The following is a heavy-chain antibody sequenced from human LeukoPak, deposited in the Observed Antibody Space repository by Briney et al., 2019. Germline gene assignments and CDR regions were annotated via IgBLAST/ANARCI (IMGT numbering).Heavy chain of an antibody. CDR1: GGTFSSYA. J-gene: IGHJ3*02. D-gene: IGHD2-2*01. CDR2: IIPIFGTA. Sequence: GASVTVSCKASGGTFSSYAISWVRQAPGQGLEGMGGIIPIFGTANYAQKFQGRVTITTDESTSTAYMELSSLRSEDTAVYYCARDLRRRYCSSTSCPNDAFDIWGQGTMVTVSS. V-gene: IGHV1-69*05. CDR3: ARDLRRRYCSSTSCPNDAFDI.